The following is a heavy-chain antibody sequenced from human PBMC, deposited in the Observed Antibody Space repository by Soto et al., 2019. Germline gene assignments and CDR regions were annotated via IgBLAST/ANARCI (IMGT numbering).Heavy chain of an antibody. CDR3: AGSRGYIWLNYFDL. CDR2: IYYSGTT. Sequence: PSETLSLTCTVPGGSINSGGSYWTWIRHHPGKGLEGFGNIYYSGTTHYNPSLEGRIFISLETSRNQFSLKVTSVTAADSAVYYCAGSRGYIWLNYFDLWGLGILVTVPQ. J-gene: IGHJ5*02. V-gene: IGHV4-31*03. D-gene: IGHD6-25*01. CDR1: GGSINSGGSY.